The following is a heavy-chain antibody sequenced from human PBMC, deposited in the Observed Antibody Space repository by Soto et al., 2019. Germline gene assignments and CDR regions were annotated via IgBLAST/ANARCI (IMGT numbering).Heavy chain of an antibody. CDR1: GYTFTSYG. V-gene: IGHV1-18*01. CDR2: ISAYNGNT. J-gene: IGHJ4*02. Sequence: ASVKVSCKASGYTFTSYGISWVRQAPGQGLEWMGWISAYNGNTNYAQKLQGRVTMTTDTSTSTAYMELRSLRSGDTAVYYCARGAYYYDSSGYPLPSDYWGQGTLVTVSS. CDR3: ARGAYYYDSSGYPLPSDY. D-gene: IGHD3-22*01.